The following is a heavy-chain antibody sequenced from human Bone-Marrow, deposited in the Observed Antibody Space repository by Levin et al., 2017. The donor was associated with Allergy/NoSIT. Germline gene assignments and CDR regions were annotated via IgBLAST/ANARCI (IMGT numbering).Heavy chain of an antibody. CDR1: GGSISGGGYY. D-gene: IGHD5-12*01. CDR2: IYYSGNT. J-gene: IGHJ4*02. CDR3: ARFNGYDFDD. V-gene: IGHV4-31*03. Sequence: SQTLSLTCTVSGGSISGGGYYWSWIRQHPGKGLEWIGYIYYSGNTYYNPSLKSRVIISVVTAKNQLSLKLTSVSVADKDVYYCARFNGYDFDDWGQGTLVTVSS.